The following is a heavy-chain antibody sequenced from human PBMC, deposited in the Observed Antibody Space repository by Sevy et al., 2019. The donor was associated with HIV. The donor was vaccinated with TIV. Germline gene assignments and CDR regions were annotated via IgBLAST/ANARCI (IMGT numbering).Heavy chain of an antibody. V-gene: IGHV3-9*01. CDR2: ISWNSGSI. CDR1: GFTFDDYA. Sequence: GGSLRLSCAASGFTFDDYAMHWVRQAPGKGLEWVSGISWNSGSIGYADSVKGRFTISRDNAKNSLYLQMNSLRAEDTALYYCAKDIGIGSGYYRTEYYYYYYGIDVWGQGTTVTVSS. D-gene: IGHD3-22*01. J-gene: IGHJ6*02. CDR3: AKDIGIGSGYYRTEYYYYYYGIDV.